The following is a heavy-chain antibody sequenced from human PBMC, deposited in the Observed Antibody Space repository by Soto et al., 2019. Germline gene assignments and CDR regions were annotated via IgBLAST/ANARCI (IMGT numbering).Heavy chain of an antibody. Sequence: GGSLRLSCAASGFTFSSYGMHWVRQAPGKGLEWVAVIWYDGSNKYYADSVKGRFTISRDNSKNTLYLQMNSLRAEDTAVYYCAKGGDAYNSFFDYWGQGTPVTVSS. CDR2: IWYDGSNK. V-gene: IGHV3-30*02. CDR3: AKGGDAYNSFFDY. J-gene: IGHJ4*02. CDR1: GFTFSSYG. D-gene: IGHD3-10*01.